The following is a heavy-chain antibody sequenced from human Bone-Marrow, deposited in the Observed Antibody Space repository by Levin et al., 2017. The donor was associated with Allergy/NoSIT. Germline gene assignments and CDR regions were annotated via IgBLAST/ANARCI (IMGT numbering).Heavy chain of an antibody. V-gene: IGHV3-11*01. CDR1: GFSISDHY. CDR3: ARVPSWVESPFFDF. Sequence: GGSLRLSCEASGFSISDHYMSWIRQAPGKGLEWVSYISRGGSAIFDADSVKGRFTISMDNAKNSVHLQMSSLRAEDTAVYYCARVPSWVESPFFDFWGQGTLVTVSP. CDR2: ISRGGSAI. D-gene: IGHD4-23*01. J-gene: IGHJ4*02.